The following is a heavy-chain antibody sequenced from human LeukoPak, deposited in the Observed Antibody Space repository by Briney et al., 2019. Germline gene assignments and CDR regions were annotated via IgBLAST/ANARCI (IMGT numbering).Heavy chain of an antibody. Sequence: GGSLRLSCAASGFTFSSYSMNWVRQAPGKGLEWVSSISSSSSYIYYADSVKGRFTISRDNAKNSLYLQMNSLRAEDTAVYYCTTDFYYDYVWGSHRPFDYWGQGTLVTVSS. CDR2: ISSSSSYI. CDR1: GFTFSSYS. V-gene: IGHV3-21*01. J-gene: IGHJ4*02. D-gene: IGHD3-16*01. CDR3: TTDFYYDYVWGSHRPFDY.